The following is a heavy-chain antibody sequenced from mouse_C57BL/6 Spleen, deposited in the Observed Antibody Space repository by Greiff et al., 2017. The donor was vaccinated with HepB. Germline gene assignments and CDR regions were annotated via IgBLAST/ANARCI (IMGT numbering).Heavy chain of an antibody. Sequence: EVQLQQSGPELVKPGASVKIPCKASGYTFTDYNMDWVKQSHGKSLEWIGDINPNNGGTIYNQKFKGKATLTVDKSSSTAYMELRSLTSEDTAVYYWARTEGYYGNSYYAMDYWGQGTSVTVSS. CDR2: INPNNGGT. CDR1: GYTFTDYN. D-gene: IGHD2-1*01. CDR3: ARTEGYYGNSYYAMDY. J-gene: IGHJ4*01. V-gene: IGHV1-18*01.